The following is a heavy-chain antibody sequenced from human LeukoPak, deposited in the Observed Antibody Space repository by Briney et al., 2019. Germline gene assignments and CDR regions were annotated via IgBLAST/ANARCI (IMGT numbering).Heavy chain of an antibody. CDR3: ASTPVLRYSPYYGMDV. CDR2: IYYSGST. D-gene: IGHD3-9*01. Sequence: SETLSLTCTVSGGSISSYYWSWIRQPPGKGLEWIGYIYYSGSTNYNPSLKSRVTISVDTSKNQFSLKLSSVTAADTAVYYCASTPVLRYSPYYGMDVWGQGTTVTVSS. J-gene: IGHJ6*02. V-gene: IGHV4-59*01. CDR1: GGSISSYY.